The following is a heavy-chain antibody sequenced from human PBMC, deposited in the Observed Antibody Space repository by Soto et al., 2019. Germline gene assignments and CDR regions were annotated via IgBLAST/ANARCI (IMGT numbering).Heavy chain of an antibody. CDR2: FDPEDGET. CDR3: ATNLEGNYDILTGPSGI. CDR1: GYTLTELS. J-gene: IGHJ3*02. Sequence: ASVKVSCKVSGYTLTELSMHWVRQAPGKGLEWMGGFDPEDGETIYAQKFQGRVTMTEDTSTDTAYMELSSLRSEDTAVYYCATNLEGNYDILTGPSGIWGQGTMVTVSS. D-gene: IGHD3-9*01. V-gene: IGHV1-24*01.